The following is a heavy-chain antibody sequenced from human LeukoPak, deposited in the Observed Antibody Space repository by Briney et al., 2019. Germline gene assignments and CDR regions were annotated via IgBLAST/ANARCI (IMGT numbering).Heavy chain of an antibody. CDR2: ISWNSGSI. CDR1: GFTFDDYA. CDR3: AKGSDPYSSSWYDY. V-gene: IGHV3-9*01. D-gene: IGHD6-13*01. J-gene: IGHJ4*02. Sequence: PGGSLRLSCAASGFTFDDYAMHWVRQAPGKGLEWVSGISWNSGSIGYADSVKGRFTISRDNAKNSLYLQMNSLRAEDTALYYCAKGSDPYSSSWYDYWGQGTLVTVSS.